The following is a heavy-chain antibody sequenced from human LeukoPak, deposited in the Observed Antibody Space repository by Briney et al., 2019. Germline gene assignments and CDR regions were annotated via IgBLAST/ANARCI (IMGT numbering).Heavy chain of an antibody. CDR2: ISGSGGST. V-gene: IGHV3-23*01. Sequence: PGGSLRLSCAASGFTFSNNALSWVRQAPGKGLEWVSVISGSGGSTYYADSVKGRFTISRDNAKNSLYLQMNSLRVEDTAVYYCARDERVCRGGSCYPFDYWGQGTLVTVSS. CDR1: GFTFSNNA. J-gene: IGHJ4*02. CDR3: ARDERVCRGGSCYPFDY. D-gene: IGHD2-15*01.